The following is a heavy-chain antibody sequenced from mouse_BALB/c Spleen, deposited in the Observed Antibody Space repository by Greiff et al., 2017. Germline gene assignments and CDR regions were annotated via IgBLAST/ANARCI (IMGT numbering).Heavy chain of an antibody. CDR2: INSNGGST. CDR3: ARKGISPSYWYFDV. D-gene: IGHD2-10*02. CDR1: GFTFSSYG. J-gene: IGHJ1*01. V-gene: IGHV5-6-3*01. Sequence: EVQLVESGGGLVQPGGSLKLSCAASGFTFSSYGMSWVRQTPDKRLELVATINSNGGSTYYPDSVKGRFTISRDNAKNTLYLQMSSLKSEDTAMYYCARKGISPSYWYFDVWGAGTTVTVSS.